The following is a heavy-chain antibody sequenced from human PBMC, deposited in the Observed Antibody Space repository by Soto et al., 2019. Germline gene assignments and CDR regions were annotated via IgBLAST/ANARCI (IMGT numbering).Heavy chain of an antibody. CDR3: ARDPLHHGSTFDY. D-gene: IGHD3-10*01. CDR2: ITSSGGTV. CDR1: GFTFSDYY. Sequence: PGGSLRLSCAASGFTFSDYYMSWIRHPPGKGLEWISYITSSGGTVYYADSVKGRFTISRDNAKNSLYLQMNGLRAEDTAVYYCARDPLHHGSTFDYWGQGTLVTVSS. V-gene: IGHV3-11*01. J-gene: IGHJ4*02.